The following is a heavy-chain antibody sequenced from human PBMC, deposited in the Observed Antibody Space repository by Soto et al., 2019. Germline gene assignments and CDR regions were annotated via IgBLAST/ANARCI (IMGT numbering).Heavy chain of an antibody. CDR3: ARAPPYQLPQXPDY. CDR2: ISAYNGNT. V-gene: IGHV1-18*01. Sequence: GASVKVSCKASGYTFTSYGISWVRQAPGQGLEWMGWISAYNGNTNYAQKLQGRVTMTTDTSTSTAYMELRSLRSDDTAVYYCARAPPYQLPQXPDYWAQGTLVTVSS. J-gene: IGHJ4*02. D-gene: IGHD2-2*01. CDR1: GYTFTSYG.